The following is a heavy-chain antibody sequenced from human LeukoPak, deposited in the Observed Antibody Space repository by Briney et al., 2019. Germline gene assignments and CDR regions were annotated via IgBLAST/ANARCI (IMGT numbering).Heavy chain of an antibody. CDR2: IYSGGST. J-gene: IGHJ6*02. Sequence: GGSLRLSCAASGFTVSSNYMSWVRQAPGKGLEWVSVIYSGGSTYYADSVKGRFTISRDNSKNTLYLQMDSLRAEDTAVYYCAKGSTVTTFYYYYYGMDVWGQGTTVTVSS. CDR3: AKGSTVTTFYYYYYGMDV. V-gene: IGHV3-66*01. CDR1: GFTVSSNY. D-gene: IGHD4-17*01.